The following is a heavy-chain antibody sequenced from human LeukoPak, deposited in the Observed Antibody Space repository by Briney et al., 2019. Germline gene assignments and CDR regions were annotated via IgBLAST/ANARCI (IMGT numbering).Heavy chain of an antibody. CDR3: VRDTFYSSGVYGLDV. Sequence: PGGSLRLSCAASGFIFSSYGMHWVRQAPGKGLEWVAVIYYDGSNKYYADSVRGRFTISRDNSKNTLFLQMSSLRAEDTAVYYCVRDTFYSSGVYGLDVWGQGTTVTVSS. D-gene: IGHD3-22*01. CDR1: GFIFSSYG. CDR2: IYYDGSNK. V-gene: IGHV3-33*01. J-gene: IGHJ6*02.